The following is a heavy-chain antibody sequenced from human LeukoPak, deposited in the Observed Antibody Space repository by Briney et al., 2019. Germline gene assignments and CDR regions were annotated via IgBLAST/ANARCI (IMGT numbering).Heavy chain of an antibody. CDR3: THGSMYQLDY. CDR2: IIGGAGGT. Sequence: GGSLRLSCAASGFSFSSHGMSWVRQAPGKGLEWVSGIIGGAGGTYYADSVKGRFTISRDNSKNTLYLQMNSLRAEDTAVYYCTHGSMYQLDYWGQGTLVTASS. J-gene: IGHJ4*02. V-gene: IGHV3-23*01. CDR1: GFSFSSHG. D-gene: IGHD2-2*01.